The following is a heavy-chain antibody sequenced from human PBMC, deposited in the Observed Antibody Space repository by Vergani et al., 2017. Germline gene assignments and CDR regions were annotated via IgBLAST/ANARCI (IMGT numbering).Heavy chain of an antibody. CDR2: ISYDGSNK. V-gene: IGHV3-30-3*01. CDR1: GFTFSSYA. D-gene: IGHD3-9*01. Sequence: QVQLVESGGGVVQPGRSLRLSCAASGFTFSSYAMHWVRQAPGKGLEWVAVISYDGSNKYYGDSVKGRFTISRDNSKNTLYLQMNSLKTEDTAVYYCTTPTKWELRYYLDYWGQGTLVTVSS. J-gene: IGHJ4*02. CDR3: TTPTKWELRYYLDY.